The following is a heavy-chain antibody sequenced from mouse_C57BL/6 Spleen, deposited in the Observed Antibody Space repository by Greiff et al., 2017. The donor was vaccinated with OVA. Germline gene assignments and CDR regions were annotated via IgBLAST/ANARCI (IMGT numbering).Heavy chain of an antibody. D-gene: IGHD1-1*01. V-gene: IGHV5-17*01. CDR3: ARGFITTPEEGYYAMDY. J-gene: IGHJ4*01. CDR2: ISSGSSTI. Sequence: EVKLMESGGGLVKPGGSLKLSCAASGFTFSDYGMHWVRQAPEKGLEWVAYISSGSSTIYYADTVKGRFTISRDNAKNTLFLQMTSLRSEDTAMYYCARGFITTPEEGYYAMDYWGQGTSVTVSS. CDR1: GFTFSDYG.